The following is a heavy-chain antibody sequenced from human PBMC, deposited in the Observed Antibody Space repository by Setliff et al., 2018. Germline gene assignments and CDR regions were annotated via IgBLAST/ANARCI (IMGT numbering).Heavy chain of an antibody. CDR3: AIKGHQLVRFQWFDP. CDR2: AYYTGST. Sequence: LSLTCTVSGGSVNSRYWSWIRQPPGKGLEWIGSAYYTGSTYYNPSLESRVTISVDTSKNLFSLRLTSVSAADTAVYYCAIKGHQLVRFQWFDPWGQGTLVTVS. D-gene: IGHD2-2*01. V-gene: IGHV4-59*04. J-gene: IGHJ5*02. CDR1: GGSVNSRY.